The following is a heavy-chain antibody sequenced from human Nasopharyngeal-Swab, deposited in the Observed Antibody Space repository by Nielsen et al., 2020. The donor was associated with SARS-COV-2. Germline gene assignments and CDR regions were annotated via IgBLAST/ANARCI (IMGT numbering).Heavy chain of an antibody. D-gene: IGHD5-24*01. CDR3: ARAGRVGDAYTGLDV. J-gene: IGHJ6*02. CDR2: INHNERT. Sequence: SETLSLTCSVSGGSFNGFYWNWIRQPPGKGLEWIGEINHNERTNYNPSLKSRVTMSVDTSTNQVSLKLNSLTATDTAVHYCARAGRVGDAYTGLDVWGQGTTVTVSS. V-gene: IGHV4-34*01. CDR1: GGSFNGFY.